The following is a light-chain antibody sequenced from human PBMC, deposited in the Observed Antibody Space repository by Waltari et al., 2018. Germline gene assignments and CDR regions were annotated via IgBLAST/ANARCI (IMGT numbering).Light chain of an antibody. CDR3: MQALQTPLT. V-gene: IGKV1-33*01. CDR2: DAS. J-gene: IGKJ4*01. Sequence: DIQMTQSPPSLSASVGDRVTITCHASQDISNTLNWYQQKPGKAPKLLINDASNLQAGVPDRFSGSGSGTDFILKISRVEAEDVGVYYCMQALQTPLTFGGGTKVEIK. CDR1: QDISNT.